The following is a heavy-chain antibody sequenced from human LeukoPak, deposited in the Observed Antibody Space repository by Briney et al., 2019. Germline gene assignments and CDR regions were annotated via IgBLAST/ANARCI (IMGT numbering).Heavy chain of an antibody. CDR1: GYTFTSYY. CDR3: ASSVYSYGPDYGMDV. J-gene: IGHJ6*02. D-gene: IGHD5-18*01. V-gene: IGHV1-46*01. CDR2: INPNGGST. Sequence: PKASVKVSCKASGYTFTSYYMHWVRQAPGQGLEWMGIINPNGGSTTYAQKFQGRVTMTRDTSISTAYMELSRLRSDDTAVYYCASSVYSYGPDYGMDVWGQGTTVTVSS.